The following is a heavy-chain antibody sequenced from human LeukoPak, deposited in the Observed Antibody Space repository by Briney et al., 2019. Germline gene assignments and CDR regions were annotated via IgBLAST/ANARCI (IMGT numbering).Heavy chain of an antibody. V-gene: IGHV3-30*02. CDR2: IRYDGTNK. D-gene: IGHD2-15*01. J-gene: IGHJ4*02. CDR1: GFTFSSHG. Sequence: PGGSLRLSCAASGFTFSSHGMHRVRQAPGKGLEWVAFIRYDGTNKYYADSVKGRFTISRDNSKNTLYLQMNSLRAEDTAVYYCAKDKDSTNWYFDYWGQGTLVTVSS. CDR3: AKDKDSTNWYFDY.